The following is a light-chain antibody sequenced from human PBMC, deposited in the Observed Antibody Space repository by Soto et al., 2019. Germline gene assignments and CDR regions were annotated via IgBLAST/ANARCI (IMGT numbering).Light chain of an antibody. J-gene: IGLJ1*01. V-gene: IGLV2-18*02. Sequence: QSALTQPPSVSGSPGQSVTISCTGTSSDVGSYNRVSWYQQPPGTAPKLMIYDVSNRPSGVPDRFSGSKSGNTASLTISGLQAEDEADYYCTSYTSTTTFVSGSGTKLTVL. CDR3: TSYTSTTTFV. CDR1: SSDVGSYNR. CDR2: DVS.